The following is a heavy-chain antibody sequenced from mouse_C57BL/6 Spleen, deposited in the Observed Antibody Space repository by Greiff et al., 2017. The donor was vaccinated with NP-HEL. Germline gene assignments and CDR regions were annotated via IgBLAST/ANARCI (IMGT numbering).Heavy chain of an antibody. CDR1: GFSFNTYA. V-gene: IGHV10-1*01. CDR2: IRSKSNNYAT. CDR3: VRHAGGFDY. Sequence: EVQGVESGGGLVQPKGSLKLSCAASGFSFNTYAMNWVRQAPGKGLEWVARIRSKSNNYATYYADSVKDRFTISRDDSEIMLYLQMNNLKTEDTAMYYCVRHAGGFDYWGQGTTLTVSS. J-gene: IGHJ2*01.